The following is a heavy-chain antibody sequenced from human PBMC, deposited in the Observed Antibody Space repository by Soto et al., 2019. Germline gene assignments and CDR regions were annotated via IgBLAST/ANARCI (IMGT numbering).Heavy chain of an antibody. CDR3: AREGSGSYSNYGVDY. CDR2: IIPILGIA. CDR1: GGTFSSYT. Sequence: QVQLVQSGAEVKKPGSSVKVSCKASGGTFSSYTISWVRQAPGQGLEWMGRIIPILGIANYAQKFQGRVTMTADKSTSTAYMELSSLRSEDTAVYYCAREGSGSYSNYGVDYWGQGTLVTVSS. J-gene: IGHJ4*02. D-gene: IGHD3-10*01. V-gene: IGHV1-69*08.